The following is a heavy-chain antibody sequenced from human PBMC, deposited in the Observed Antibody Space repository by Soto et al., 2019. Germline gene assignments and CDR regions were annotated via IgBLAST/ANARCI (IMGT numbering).Heavy chain of an antibody. D-gene: IGHD6-19*01. Sequence: GGSLRLSCAASGFTFSSYAMSWVRQAPGKGLEWLSTIGGSGGTTYYAASVKGRFAISRDNSKNTLSLQVSSLRADDTAVYYCAKGYSSGWPHYFDSWGQGALVTVSS. CDR3: AKGYSSGWPHYFDS. V-gene: IGHV3-23*01. J-gene: IGHJ4*02. CDR1: GFTFSSYA. CDR2: IGGSGGTT.